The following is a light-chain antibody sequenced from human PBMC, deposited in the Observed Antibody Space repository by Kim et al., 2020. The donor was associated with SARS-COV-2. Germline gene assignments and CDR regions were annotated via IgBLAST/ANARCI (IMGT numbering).Light chain of an antibody. CDR1: KLGDKY. Sequence: SYELTQPPSVSVSPGQTASITCSGDKLGDKYVCWYQQRPGQSPVLVIYQDTKRPSGIPERFSGSNSGNTATLTISGTQAMDEAVYYCKAWDSGYVSGTGTKVTVL. J-gene: IGLJ1*01. CDR2: QDT. CDR3: KAWDSGYV. V-gene: IGLV3-1*01.